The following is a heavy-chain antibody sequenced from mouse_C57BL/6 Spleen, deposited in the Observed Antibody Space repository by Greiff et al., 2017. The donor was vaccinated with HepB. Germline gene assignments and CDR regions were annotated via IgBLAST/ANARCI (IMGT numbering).Heavy chain of an antibody. CDR3: TRVGAPITTVVDWYFDV. CDR2: ISSGGDYI. J-gene: IGHJ1*03. V-gene: IGHV5-9-1*02. CDR1: GFTFSSHA. D-gene: IGHD1-1*01. Sequence: EVKLVESGEGLVKPGGSLKLSCAASGFTFSSHAMSWVRQTPEKRLEWVAYISSGGDYIYYADTVKGRFTISRDNARNTLYLQMSSLKSEDTAMYYCTRVGAPITTVVDWYFDVWGTGTTVTVSS.